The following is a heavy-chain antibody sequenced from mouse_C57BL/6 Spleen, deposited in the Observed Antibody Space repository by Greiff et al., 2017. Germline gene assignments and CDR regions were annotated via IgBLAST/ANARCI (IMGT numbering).Heavy chain of an antibody. Sequence: VKLLQSGAELVKPGASVKISCKASGYAFSSYWMNWVKQRPGKGLEWIGQIYPGDGDTNYNGKFKGKATMTADKSSSTTYIQLSSLTSVDSAVYFCERTSSYYYAMDYWGQGTSVTVSS. J-gene: IGHJ4*01. V-gene: IGHV1-80*01. CDR2: IYPGDGDT. D-gene: IGHD1-3*01. CDR3: ERTSSYYYAMDY. CDR1: GYAFSSYW.